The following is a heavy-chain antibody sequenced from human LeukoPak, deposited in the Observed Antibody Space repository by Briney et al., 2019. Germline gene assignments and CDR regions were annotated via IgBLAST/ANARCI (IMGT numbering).Heavy chain of an antibody. CDR2: VDPEDGET. Sequence: ASVKVSCKDSGYTFTDYYMHWVQQAPGKGLEWMGLVDPEDGETIYAEKFQGRVTITADTSTDTAYMELSSLRSEDTAVYYCATEKVGATRDFDYWGQGTLVTVSS. CDR1: GYTFTDYY. V-gene: IGHV1-69-2*01. CDR3: ATEKVGATRDFDY. D-gene: IGHD1-26*01. J-gene: IGHJ4*02.